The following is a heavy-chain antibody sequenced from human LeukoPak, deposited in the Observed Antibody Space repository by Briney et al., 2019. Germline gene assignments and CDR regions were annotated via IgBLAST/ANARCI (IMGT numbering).Heavy chain of an antibody. CDR3: AKGGSITMMVVTPHAFDI. CDR1: GFTLSTYA. D-gene: IGHD3-22*01. V-gene: IGHV3-23*01. Sequence: GGSLRLSCAASGFTLSTYATNWVRQAAGKGLEWVSGISVIVGITSYAHSVKGRFTISTDNSKTTVYLQMNSLRADDTAVYYCAKGGSITMMVVTPHAFDIWGQGTMVTVSS. CDR2: ISVIVGIT. J-gene: IGHJ3*02.